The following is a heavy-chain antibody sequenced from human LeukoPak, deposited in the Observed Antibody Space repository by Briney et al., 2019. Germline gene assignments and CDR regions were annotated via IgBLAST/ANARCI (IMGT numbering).Heavy chain of an antibody. V-gene: IGHV1-69*05. Sequence: GASVKVSCKASGGTFSSYAIGWVRQAPGQGLEWMGGIIPIFGTANYAQKFQGRVTITTDESTSTAYMELSSLRSEDTAVYYCARPNSSGWYYFDYWGQGTLVTVSS. CDR1: GGTFSSYA. D-gene: IGHD6-19*01. J-gene: IGHJ4*02. CDR3: ARPNSSGWYYFDY. CDR2: IIPIFGTA.